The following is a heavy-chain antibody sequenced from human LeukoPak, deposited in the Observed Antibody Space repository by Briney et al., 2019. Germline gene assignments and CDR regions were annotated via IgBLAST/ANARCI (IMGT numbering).Heavy chain of an antibody. Sequence: GGSLRLSCTASGFTFGDYAMSWFRQAPGKGLEWVGFIRSKAYGGTTEYAASVKGRFTISRDDSKSIAYLQMNSLKTEDTAVYYCTREGLLWFGESIDAFDIWGQGTMVTVSS. CDR1: GFTFGDYA. J-gene: IGHJ3*02. CDR2: IRSKAYGGTT. D-gene: IGHD3-10*01. CDR3: TREGLLWFGESIDAFDI. V-gene: IGHV3-49*03.